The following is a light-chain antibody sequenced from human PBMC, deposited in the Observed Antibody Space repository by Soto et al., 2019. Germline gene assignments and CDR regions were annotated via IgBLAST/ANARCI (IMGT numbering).Light chain of an antibody. V-gene: IGKV1-39*01. CDR2: DAA. CDR1: QNINTY. Sequence: DIQMTQSPYSVSAAVGDSVSIXXRASQNINTYLNWYQQKPGKAPKVXIFDAASLQSGVPSRFSGSGSGTDFTLTISSLQPEDFATYYCQQSYSTLWTFGQGTKVDIK. J-gene: IGKJ1*01. CDR3: QQSYSTLWT.